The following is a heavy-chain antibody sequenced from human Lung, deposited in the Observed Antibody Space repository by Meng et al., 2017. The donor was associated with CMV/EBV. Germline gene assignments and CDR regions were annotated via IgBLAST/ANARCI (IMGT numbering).Heavy chain of an antibody. Sequence: ASXXVSCKASGYTFTGYYIHWVRQAPGQGLVWMGWINPDRGGTDYPQKFQGRVTMTRDTSISTAYMELTRLTSDDTAVYYCAKAAYSSFARGGYYFDNWGQGTXVTVYS. D-gene: IGHD6-6*01. CDR1: GYTFTGYY. V-gene: IGHV1-2*02. CDR3: AKAAYSSFARGGYYFDN. CDR2: INPDRGGT. J-gene: IGHJ4*02.